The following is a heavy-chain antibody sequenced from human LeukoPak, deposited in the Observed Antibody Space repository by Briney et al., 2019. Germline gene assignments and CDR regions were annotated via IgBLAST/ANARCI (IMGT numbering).Heavy chain of an antibody. CDR2: IIPIFGTA. V-gene: IGHV1-69*06. CDR1: GGTFSSYA. Sequence: SVKVSCKASGGTFSSYAISWVRQAPGQGLEWMGGIIPIFGTANYAQKFQGRVTITADKSTSTAYMELSSLRSEDTAVYYCARDHYSNSGNYYYGMDVWGKGTTVTVSS. D-gene: IGHD3-10*01. J-gene: IGHJ6*04. CDR3: ARDHYSNSGNYYYGMDV.